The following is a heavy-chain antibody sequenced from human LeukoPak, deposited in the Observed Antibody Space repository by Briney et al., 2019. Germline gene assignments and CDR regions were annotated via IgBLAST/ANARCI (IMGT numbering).Heavy chain of an antibody. J-gene: IGHJ6*03. D-gene: IGHD4-17*01. CDR1: GGSFSGYY. CDR2: INHSGST. CDR3: ARGWSKDVRLRPGRYYMDV. V-gene: IGHV4-34*01. Sequence: SETLSLTCAVYGGSFSGYYWGWIRQPPGKGLEWIGEINHSGSTNYNPSLKSRGTISVDTSKNQFSLKLSSVTAADTAVYYCARGWSKDVRLRPGRYYMDVWGKGTTVTVSS.